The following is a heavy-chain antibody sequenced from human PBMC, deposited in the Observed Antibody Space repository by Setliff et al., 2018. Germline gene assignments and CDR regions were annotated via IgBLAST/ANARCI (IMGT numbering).Heavy chain of an antibody. Sequence: NPSETLSLTCTVSGGSISSYYWSWIRQPPGKGLEWIGYIYYSGSTNYNPSLKSRVTISVDTSKNQFSLKLSSVTAADTAGYYCARSTVTTDYYYYYMEVWGKGTTVTVSS. V-gene: IGHV4-59*08. J-gene: IGHJ6*03. CDR2: IYYSGST. D-gene: IGHD4-17*01. CDR3: ARSTVTTDYYYYYMEV. CDR1: GGSISSYY.